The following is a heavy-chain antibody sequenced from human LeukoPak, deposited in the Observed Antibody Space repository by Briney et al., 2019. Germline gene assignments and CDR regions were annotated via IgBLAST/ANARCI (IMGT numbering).Heavy chain of an antibody. CDR3: ARGDDSGYYDYFDY. Sequence: PGGSLRLSWAASGFTVDSNYLSWVRQAPGKGLEWVSTIYTGGNTYYAASVKGRFTISRDFSKNTVFLHMNSLRAVDTAMYYCARGDDSGYYDYFDYWGQGALVTVSS. J-gene: IGHJ4*02. CDR2: IYTGGNT. D-gene: IGHD3-22*01. CDR1: GFTVDSNY. V-gene: IGHV3-53*01.